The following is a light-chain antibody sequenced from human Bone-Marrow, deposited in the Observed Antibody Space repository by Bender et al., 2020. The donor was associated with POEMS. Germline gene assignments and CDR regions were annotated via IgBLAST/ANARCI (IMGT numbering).Light chain of an antibody. CDR3: SSYSSNNALVV. CDR2: TNN. Sequence: QSVLTQPPSVSGTSGQRVTISCSGSGSNIGGYPVNWYQQLPGTAPRLLIYTNNERPSGVPDRFSASKSGYTASLTISGLQAEDEADYYCSSYSSNNALVVFGGGTKLTVL. CDR1: GSNIGGYP. J-gene: IGLJ2*01. V-gene: IGLV1-44*01.